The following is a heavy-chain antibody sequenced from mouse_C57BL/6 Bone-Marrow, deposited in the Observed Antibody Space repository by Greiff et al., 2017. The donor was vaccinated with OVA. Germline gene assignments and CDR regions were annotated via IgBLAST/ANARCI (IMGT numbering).Heavy chain of an antibody. CDR1: GYTFTSYW. V-gene: IGHV1-74*01. CDR3: TSQHGYGNCYIDY. CDR2: IHPSDSYT. Sequence: QVQLQQPGAELVKPGASVKVSCKASGYTFTSYWMHWVKQRPGQGLEWIGRIHPSDSYTNYNQKFKGKSTLTVDKSSSTAYLQLSSLTSEDSAVYYSTSQHGYGNCYIDYWGQGTTLTVSS. J-gene: IGHJ2*01. D-gene: IGHD1-1*01.